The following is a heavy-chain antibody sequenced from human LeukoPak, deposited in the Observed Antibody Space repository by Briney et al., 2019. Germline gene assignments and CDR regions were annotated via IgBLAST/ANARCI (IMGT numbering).Heavy chain of an antibody. D-gene: IGHD3-22*01. J-gene: IGHJ3*02. Sequence: PGGSLRLSCAASGFTFSNFAMHWVRQAPGKGLEWVAVISYDGSNKYYADSVKGRFTISRDNSKNSLYLQMNSLRAEDTAVYYCARDGITMIVVGEDAFDIWGQGTMVTVSS. CDR3: ARDGITMIVVGEDAFDI. CDR2: ISYDGSNK. V-gene: IGHV3-30*04. CDR1: GFTFSNFA.